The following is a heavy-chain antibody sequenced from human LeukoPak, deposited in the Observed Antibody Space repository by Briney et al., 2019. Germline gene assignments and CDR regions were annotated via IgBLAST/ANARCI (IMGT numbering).Heavy chain of an antibody. CDR1: GFTFSSYW. D-gene: IGHD1-26*01. Sequence: GGSLRLXCAASGFTFSSYWMHWVRRAPGKGLVSVSRINSDGSSTSYADSVKGRFTISRDNAKNTLYLQMNSLRAEDTAVYYCARSGMLDYWGQGTLVTVSS. CDR2: INSDGSST. CDR3: ARSGMLDY. J-gene: IGHJ4*02. V-gene: IGHV3-74*01.